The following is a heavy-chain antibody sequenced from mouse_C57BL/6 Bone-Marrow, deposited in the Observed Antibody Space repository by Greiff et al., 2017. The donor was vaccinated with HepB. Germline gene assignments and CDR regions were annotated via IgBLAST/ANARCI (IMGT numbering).Heavy chain of an antibody. CDR3: ARDGWYFDV. V-gene: IGHV5-4*01. Sequence: EVQGVESGGGLVKPGGSLKLSCAASGFTFSSYAMSWVRQTPEKRLEWVATISDGGSYTYYPDNVKGRFTISRDNAKNNLYLQMSHLKSEDTAMYYCARDGWYFDVWGTGTTVTVSS. CDR2: ISDGGSYT. CDR1: GFTFSSYA. J-gene: IGHJ1*03.